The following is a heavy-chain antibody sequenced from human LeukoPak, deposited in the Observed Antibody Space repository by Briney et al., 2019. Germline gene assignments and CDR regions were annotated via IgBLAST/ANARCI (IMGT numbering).Heavy chain of an antibody. CDR2: ISHSGST. Sequence: PSETLSLTCAVSGGSISSSNWWSWVRQPPGKGLEWIGEISHSGSTNYSPSFQGQVTISADKSISTAYLQWSSLKASDTAMYYCARQSLGIAVAVLDYWGQGTLVTVSS. D-gene: IGHD6-19*01. J-gene: IGHJ4*02. CDR3: ARQSLGIAVAVLDY. CDR1: GGSISSSNW. V-gene: IGHV4-4*02.